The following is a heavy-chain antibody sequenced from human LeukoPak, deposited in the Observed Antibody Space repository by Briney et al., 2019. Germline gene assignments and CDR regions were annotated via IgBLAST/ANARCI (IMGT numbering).Heavy chain of an antibody. CDR3: AREGRITIFGVVIRYYMDV. CDR2: ISAYNGNT. V-gene: IGHV1-18*04. CDR1: GYTFTSYY. D-gene: IGHD3-3*01. J-gene: IGHJ6*03. Sequence: ASVKVSCKASGYTFTSYYMHWVRQAPGQGLEWMGWISAYNGNTNYAQKLQGRVTMTTDTSTSTAYMELRSLRSDDTAVYYCAREGRITIFGVVIRYYMDVWGKGTTVTVSS.